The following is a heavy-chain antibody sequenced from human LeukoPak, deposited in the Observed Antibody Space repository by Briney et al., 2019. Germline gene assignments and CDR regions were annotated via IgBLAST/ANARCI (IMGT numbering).Heavy chain of an antibody. J-gene: IGHJ4*02. D-gene: IGHD4-17*01. CDR1: GDSISGSSSY. Sequence: SETLSLTCSVSGDSISGSSSYWGWIRQPPGKGLEWIGNIYYSGSTSYSPSTSYNPSLKSRVTISLDTSKNQFSLKLSAVTAADTAVYYCAREYGDSYFDCWGQGTLVTVSS. CDR3: AREYGDSYFDC. V-gene: IGHV4-39*07. CDR2: IYYSGST.